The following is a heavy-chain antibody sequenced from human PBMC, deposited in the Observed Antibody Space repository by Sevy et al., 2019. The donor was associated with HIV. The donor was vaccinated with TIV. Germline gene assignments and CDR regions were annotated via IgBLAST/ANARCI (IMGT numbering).Heavy chain of an antibody. J-gene: IGHJ3*02. CDR2: ISSSSSTI. Sequence: GSLRFTCAASGFTFSSYSMNWVRQAPGKGLEWVSYISSSSSTIYYADSVKGRFTISRDNAKNSLYLQMNSLRAEDTAVYYCARDDYYDSSGYYYGSAFDIWGQGTMVTVSS. V-gene: IGHV3-48*01. CDR3: ARDDYYDSSGYYYGSAFDI. D-gene: IGHD3-22*01. CDR1: GFTFSSYS.